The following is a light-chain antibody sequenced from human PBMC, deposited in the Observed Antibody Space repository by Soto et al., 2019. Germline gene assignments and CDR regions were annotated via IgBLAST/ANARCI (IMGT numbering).Light chain of an antibody. CDR2: KAS. CDR3: QVYNSYSEA. Sequence: DIQMTQSPSTLSGYVGDRVTITCRASQTISSWLAWYQQKPGKAPKLLIYKASTLKSGVPSRFSGSGSGTEFALNISRLQPDDFATYSYQVYNSYSEAFGQGTKVDIK. V-gene: IGKV1-5*03. J-gene: IGKJ1*01. CDR1: QTISSW.